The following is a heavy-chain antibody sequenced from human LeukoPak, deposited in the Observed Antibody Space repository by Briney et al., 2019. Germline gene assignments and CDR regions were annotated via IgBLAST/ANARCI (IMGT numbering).Heavy chain of an antibody. D-gene: IGHD1-26*01. CDR1: GYTFTSYG. Sequence: ASVKVSCKASGYTFTSYGISWVRQAPGQGLEWMGLISAYNGNTNYAQKLQDRFTITTDTSTSTAYMELRSLRSEDTAVYYCATDPGIVGATTPYYYYYGMDVWGQGTTVTVSS. CDR3: ATDPGIVGATTPYYYYYGMDV. CDR2: ISAYNGNT. V-gene: IGHV1-18*01. J-gene: IGHJ6*02.